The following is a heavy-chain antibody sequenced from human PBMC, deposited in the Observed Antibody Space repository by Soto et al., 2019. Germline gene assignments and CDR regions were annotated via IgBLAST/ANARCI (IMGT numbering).Heavy chain of an antibody. CDR2: IIPILGIA. D-gene: IGHD3-9*01. Sequence: SVKVSCKASGGTFSSYTISWVRQAPGQGLEWMGRIIPILGIANYAQKFQGRVTITADKSTSTAYMELSSLRSEDTAVYYCATEYYDILTGSHQFDYWGQGTLVTVSS. CDR1: GGTFSSYT. CDR3: ATEYYDILTGSHQFDY. J-gene: IGHJ4*02. V-gene: IGHV1-69*02.